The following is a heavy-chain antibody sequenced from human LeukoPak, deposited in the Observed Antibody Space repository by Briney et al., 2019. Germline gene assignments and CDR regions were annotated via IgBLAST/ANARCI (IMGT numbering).Heavy chain of an antibody. CDR3: ARRLGLRWDLQAFDI. Sequence: GASVKVSCKASGGTFSSYAISWVRQAPGQGLEWMGGIIPIFGTANYAQKFQGRVTITRNTSISTAYMELSSLRSEDTAVYYCARRLGLRWDLQAFDIWGQGTMVTVSS. CDR2: IIPIFGTA. D-gene: IGHD4-23*01. CDR1: GGTFSSYA. J-gene: IGHJ3*02. V-gene: IGHV1-69*05.